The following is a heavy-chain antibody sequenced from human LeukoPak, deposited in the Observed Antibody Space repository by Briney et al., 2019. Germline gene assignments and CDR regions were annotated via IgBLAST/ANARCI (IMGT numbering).Heavy chain of an antibody. CDR3: ARDPYCSSTSCPVGFDY. CDR2: IYTTGNT. J-gene: IGHJ4*02. V-gene: IGHV4-61*02. CDR1: GDSISSGRYF. D-gene: IGHD2-2*01. Sequence: SETLSLTCTVSGDSISSGRYFWNWIRQPAGKTLEWIGRIYTTGNTDYNPSFRSRFTISVDTSKNQFSLKLSSVTAADTAVYYCARDPYCSSTSCPVGFDYWGQGALVTVSS.